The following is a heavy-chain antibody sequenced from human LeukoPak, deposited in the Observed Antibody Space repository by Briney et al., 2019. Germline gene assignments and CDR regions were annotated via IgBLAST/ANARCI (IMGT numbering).Heavy chain of an antibody. D-gene: IGHD3-22*01. J-gene: IGHJ4*02. CDR1: GFTFSKYG. CDR3: AREYYYDSSGSYSYYFDY. Sequence: GGSLRLSCAASGFTFSKYGMHWVRQAPGKGLEWVAVIWYDGNYKYYADSVQGRFTISRDNSKNTLYLQMNSLRAEDTAVYYCAREYYYDSSGSYSYYFDYWGQGTLVTVSS. CDR2: IWYDGNYK. V-gene: IGHV3-33*01.